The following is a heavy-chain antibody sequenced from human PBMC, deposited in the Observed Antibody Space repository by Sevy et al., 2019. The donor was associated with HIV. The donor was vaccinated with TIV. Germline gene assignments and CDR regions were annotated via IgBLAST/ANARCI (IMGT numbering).Heavy chain of an antibody. D-gene: IGHD3-22*01. CDR3: ARSDYYDSSGYYYLYYYYYGMDV. V-gene: IGHV4-59*01. CDR2: IYYSGST. Sequence: SDTLSLTCTVSGGSISSYYWSWIRQPPGKGLEWIGYIYYSGSTNYNPSLKSRVTISVDTSKNQFSLKLSSVTAADTAVYYCARSDYYDSSGYYYLYYYYYGMDVWGQGTTVTVSS. CDR1: GGSISSYY. J-gene: IGHJ6*02.